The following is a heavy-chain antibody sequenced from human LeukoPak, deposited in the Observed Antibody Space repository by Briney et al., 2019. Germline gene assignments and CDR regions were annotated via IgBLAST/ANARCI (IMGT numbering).Heavy chain of an antibody. D-gene: IGHD3-16*01. CDR2: ISTTADIT. J-gene: IGHJ3*02. V-gene: IGHV3-23*01. CDR3: VKSTRTGTWGDAFDI. Sequence: PGGSLRLSCAASGFTFDYITMSWVRQAPGKGLEWVSTISTTADITHYADSVRGRFTISGDNSKKTLYLQMNSLRVDDTAVYYSVKSTRTGTWGDAFDIWGQGTMVTVSS. CDR1: GFTFDYIT.